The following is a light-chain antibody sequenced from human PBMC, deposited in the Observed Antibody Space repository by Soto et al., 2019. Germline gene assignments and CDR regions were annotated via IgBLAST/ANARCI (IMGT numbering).Light chain of an antibody. CDR3: QHYADSPHT. CDR2: GAS. Sequence: EIVLTQSPATLSLSPGERATLSCRASQSVSSYLAWYQQKPGQAPRLLIYGASSRATDIPDRFSGSGYGTDFTLTINRLEPEDFAVYYCQHYADSPHTFGQGTKVDIK. V-gene: IGKV3-20*01. J-gene: IGKJ2*01. CDR1: QSVSSY.